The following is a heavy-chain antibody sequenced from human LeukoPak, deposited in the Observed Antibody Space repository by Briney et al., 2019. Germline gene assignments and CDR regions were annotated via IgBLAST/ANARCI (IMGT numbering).Heavy chain of an antibody. D-gene: IGHD2-8*02. Sequence: PGGSLRLSCAASGFPFSSYSINWVRQAPGKGLEWVSSISSSSSYIYYADSVKGRFIISRDNAQNSLYLQMNSLRVEDTAVYYCARDVLGTVPYYHYGMDVWGKGTTVTVSS. J-gene: IGHJ6*04. CDR3: ARDVLGTVPYYHYGMDV. CDR1: GFPFSSYS. CDR2: ISSSSSYI. V-gene: IGHV3-21*01.